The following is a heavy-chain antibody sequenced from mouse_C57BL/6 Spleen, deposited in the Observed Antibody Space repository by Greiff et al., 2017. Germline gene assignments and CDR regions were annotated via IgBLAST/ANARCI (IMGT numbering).Heavy chain of an antibody. CDR3: ARDPTGGYYFDY. V-gene: IGHV5-4*01. CDR1: GFTFSSYA. CDR2: ISDGGSYT. J-gene: IGHJ2*01. Sequence: EVKLVESGGGLVKPGGSLKLSCAASGFTFSSYAMSWVRQTPEKRLEWVATISDGGSYTYYPDNVKGRFTISRDNAKNNLYLQMSHLKSEDTAMYYCARDPTGGYYFDYWGQGTTLTVSS.